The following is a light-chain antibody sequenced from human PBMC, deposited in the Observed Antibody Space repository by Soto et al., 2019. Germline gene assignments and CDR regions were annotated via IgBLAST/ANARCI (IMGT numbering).Light chain of an antibody. V-gene: IGKV1-39*02. CDR1: QSINIY. CDR3: QRCDNARRIT. CDR2: VAS. J-gene: IGKJ5*01. Sequence: DIQMTQSPSSLSASVGDSVTITCRASQSINIYLSWYQQKPGKAPKLLINVASTLQGGVPSRFSGSGSGTDFTLTIRSLQTEDVATYYCQRCDNARRITFGQGTRLE.